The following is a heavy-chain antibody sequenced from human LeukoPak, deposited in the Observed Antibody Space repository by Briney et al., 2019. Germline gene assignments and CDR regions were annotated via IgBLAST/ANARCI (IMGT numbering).Heavy chain of an antibody. CDR3: ASQITMVRGVIKGDWFDP. V-gene: IGHV4-39*01. D-gene: IGHD3-10*01. CDR2: IYYSGST. CDR1: GGSISSGDYY. J-gene: IGHJ5*02. Sequence: SETLSLTCSVSGGSISSGDYYWGWIRQPPGKGLEWIGSIYYSGSTYYNPSLKSRVTISVDTSKNQFSLKLSSVTAADTAVYYCASQITMVRGVIKGDWFDPWGQGTLVTVSS.